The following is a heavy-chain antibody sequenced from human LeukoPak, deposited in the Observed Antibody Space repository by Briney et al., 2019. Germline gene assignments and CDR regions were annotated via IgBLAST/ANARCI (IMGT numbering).Heavy chain of an antibody. Sequence: ASVKVSCKFSGYTLTELSMHWVRQAPGKGLAWMGGFDPEDGETIYAQKFQGRVTMTEDTSTDTAYMELSSLRSEDTAVYYCATSEPPRESYEAFDYWGQGTLVTVSS. CDR1: GYTLTELS. V-gene: IGHV1-24*01. CDR2: FDPEDGET. J-gene: IGHJ4*02. D-gene: IGHD1-26*01. CDR3: ATSEPPRESYEAFDY.